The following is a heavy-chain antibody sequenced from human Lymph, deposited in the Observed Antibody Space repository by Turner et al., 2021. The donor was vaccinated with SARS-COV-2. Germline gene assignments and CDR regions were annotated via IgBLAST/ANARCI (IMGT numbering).Heavy chain of an antibody. V-gene: IGHV4-39*01. D-gene: IGHD3-10*01. CDR1: GCSISSSSHY. CDR2: IYYSGSN. Sequence: QLQLQASGPGLVKPSEPLSLTCTVSGCSISSSSHYWGWIRQPPGRGLEWLGHIYYSGSNYYNPSLKSRVTRSVDTSKNQFSRKLSSVTAADTAVYYCARLVRRAEYYFDYWGQGTLVTVSS. J-gene: IGHJ4*02. CDR3: ARLVRRAEYYFDY.